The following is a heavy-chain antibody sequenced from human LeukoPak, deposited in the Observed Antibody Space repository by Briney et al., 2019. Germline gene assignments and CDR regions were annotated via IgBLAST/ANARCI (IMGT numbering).Heavy chain of an antibody. V-gene: IGHV3-30*18. CDR1: GFTFTSYG. CDR3: AKDEYSSSTSCLDY. J-gene: IGHJ4*02. Sequence: PGGSLRLSCAASGFTFTSYGMHWVRQAPGKGLEWVAVISYDGSNNYFADSVKGRFTISRDNSKNTLYLQMNSLRAEDTAVYYGAKDEYSSSTSCLDYWGQGTLVTVSP. CDR2: ISYDGSNN. D-gene: IGHD6-13*01.